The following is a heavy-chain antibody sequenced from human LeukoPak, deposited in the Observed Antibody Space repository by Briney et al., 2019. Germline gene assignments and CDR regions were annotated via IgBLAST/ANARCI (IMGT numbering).Heavy chain of an antibody. CDR2: IKQDGSEK. J-gene: IGHJ4*02. D-gene: IGHD4-17*01. V-gene: IGHV3-7*01. Sequence: GGSLRLSCAASGFTFSNYWMRWVRQAPGKGLEWVANIKQDGSEKYYMDSVKGRFSISRDNAKNSLYLQMNSLRAEDTAVYYCARDSRYGAYWGQGTLVTVSS. CDR3: ARDSRYGAY. CDR1: GFTFSNYW.